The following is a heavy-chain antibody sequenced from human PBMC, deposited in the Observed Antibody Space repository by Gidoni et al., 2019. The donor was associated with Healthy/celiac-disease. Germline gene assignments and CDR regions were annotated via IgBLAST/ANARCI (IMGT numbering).Heavy chain of an antibody. V-gene: IGHV3-15*01. D-gene: IGHD6-13*01. CDR3: TTEIAASGTVYFDY. J-gene: IGHJ4*02. Sequence: EVQMVVSGGGLVRPGGSLRLSCAAVGFTFSNAWMSWVRQAPGKGLEWVGRIKSKTDGGTTDDAAPVKGRFTSSRDDSNNTLYLQMNSLKTEDTAVYYCTTEIAASGTVYFDYWGQGTLVTVSS. CDR1: GFTFSNAW. CDR2: IKSKTDGGTT.